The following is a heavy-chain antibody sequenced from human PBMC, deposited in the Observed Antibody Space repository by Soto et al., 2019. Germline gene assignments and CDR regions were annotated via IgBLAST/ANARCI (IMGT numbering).Heavy chain of an antibody. V-gene: IGHV5-51*01. CDR1: GNTFASSW. J-gene: IGHJ4*02. CDR2: IYPGASDT. CDR3: ARAIRYIYGYYFDS. Sequence: GESLKISCEGSGNTFASSWIGWVRQMPGKGLEWMGIIYPGASDTRYSPSFQGHVTISADKSISTAYLQWRSLKASDTAMYYCARAIRYIYGYYFDSWGQGTLVTVSS. D-gene: IGHD5-18*01.